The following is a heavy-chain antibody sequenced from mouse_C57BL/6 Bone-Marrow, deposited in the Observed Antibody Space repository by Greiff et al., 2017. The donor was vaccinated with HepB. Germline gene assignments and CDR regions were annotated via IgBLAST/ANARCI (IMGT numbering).Heavy chain of an antibody. V-gene: IGHV1-80*01. Sequence: QVQLKESGAELVKPGASVKISCKASGYAFSSYWMNWVKQRPGKGLEGIGQIYPGDGDTNYNGKFKGKATLTAEKSSSTAYMQLSSLTSEDSAVYFCAKSYSGRFAYWGQGTLVTVSA. CDR3: AKSYSGRFAY. J-gene: IGHJ3*01. CDR1: GYAFSSYW. CDR2: IYPGDGDT.